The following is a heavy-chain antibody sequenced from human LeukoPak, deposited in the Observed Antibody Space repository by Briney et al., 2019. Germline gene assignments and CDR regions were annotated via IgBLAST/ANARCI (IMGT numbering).Heavy chain of an antibody. J-gene: IGHJ4*02. V-gene: IGHV3-21*01. D-gene: IGHD6-19*01. CDR1: GFTFSSYS. CDR3: ARDAYSSGWYEYSDFDY. CDR2: ISSSSSYI. Sequence: PGGSLRLSCAASGFTFSSYSMNWVRQAPGKGLEWVSSISSSSSYIYYAGSVEGRFTISRDNAKNSLYLQMNSLRAEDTAVYYCARDAYSSGWYEYSDFDYWGQGTLVTVSS.